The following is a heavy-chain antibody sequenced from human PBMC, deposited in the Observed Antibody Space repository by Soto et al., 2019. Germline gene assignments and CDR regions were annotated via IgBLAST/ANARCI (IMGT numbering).Heavy chain of an antibody. CDR2: ISAYNGDT. CDR3: ARDLIAVRPGWFDP. D-gene: IGHD6-6*01. Sequence: ASVKVSCKVSGYTFTTYGISWVRQAPGQGLEWMGWISAYNGDTNYAQSVQGRVTMTTDTSTSTAYMELRSLRSDDTAVYYCARDLIAVRPGWFDPWGQGTLVTVSS. J-gene: IGHJ5*02. CDR1: GYTFTTYG. V-gene: IGHV1-18*01.